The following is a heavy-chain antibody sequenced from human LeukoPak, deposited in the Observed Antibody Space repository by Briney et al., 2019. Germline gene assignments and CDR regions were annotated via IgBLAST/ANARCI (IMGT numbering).Heavy chain of an antibody. D-gene: IGHD3-10*01. Sequence: GGSLRLSCAVSGFTFSSYEMNWVRQAPGKGLEWVSYISSSGSTIYYADSVKGRFTISRDNAKKSLYLQMNSLRAEDTAVYYCARARSGSSFDYWGQGTLVTVSS. CDR1: GFTFSSYE. V-gene: IGHV3-48*03. CDR2: ISSSGSTI. J-gene: IGHJ4*02. CDR3: ARARSGSSFDY.